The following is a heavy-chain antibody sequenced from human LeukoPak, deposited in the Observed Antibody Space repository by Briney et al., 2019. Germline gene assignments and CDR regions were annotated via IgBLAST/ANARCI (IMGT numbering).Heavy chain of an antibody. CDR3: ARVYSSSWYRWFDP. CDR2: INTNTGNP. V-gene: IGHV7-4-1*02. D-gene: IGHD6-13*01. J-gene: IGHJ5*02. Sequence: ASVKVSCKASGYTFTSYAMNWVRQAPGQGLGWMGWINTNTGNPTYAQGFTGRFVFSLDTSVSTAYLQISSLKAEDTAVYYCARVYSSSWYRWFDPWGQGTLVTVSS. CDR1: GYTFTSYA.